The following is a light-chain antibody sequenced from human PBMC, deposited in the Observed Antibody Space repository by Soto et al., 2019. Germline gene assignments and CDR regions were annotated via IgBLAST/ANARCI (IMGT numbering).Light chain of an antibody. CDR3: SSTAGNNNLV. Sequence: QSVLTQSPSASGSLGQSVTISCTGTSSDVGGHNYVSWYQHHPGKAPKLIIYEVSKRPSGVPDRFSGSKSANTASLTVSGLQAEDEAFYYCSSTAGNNNLVFGGGTKLTVL. J-gene: IGLJ3*02. CDR2: EVS. V-gene: IGLV2-8*01. CDR1: SSDVGGHNY.